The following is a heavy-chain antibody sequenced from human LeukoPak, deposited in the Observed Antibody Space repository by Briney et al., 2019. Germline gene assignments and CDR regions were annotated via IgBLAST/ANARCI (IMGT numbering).Heavy chain of an antibody. CDR1: GRSISCYY. Sequence: KSSETLSLTCTVSGRSISCYYWSWIRQPPGKGLEWIGYIYYSGSTNYNPSLKSRVTISVDTSKNQFSLKLSSVTAADTAVYYCARESGWLHDAFDIWGQGTMVTVSS. J-gene: IGHJ3*02. CDR2: IYYSGST. D-gene: IGHD6-19*01. V-gene: IGHV4-59*01. CDR3: ARESGWLHDAFDI.